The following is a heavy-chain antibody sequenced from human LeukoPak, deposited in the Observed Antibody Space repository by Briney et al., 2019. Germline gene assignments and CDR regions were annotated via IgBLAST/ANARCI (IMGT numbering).Heavy chain of an antibody. CDR1: GFTFSSYS. V-gene: IGHV3-48*01. J-gene: IGHJ3*02. D-gene: IGHD4-11*01. CDR2: ISSSSSTI. Sequence: RAGGSLRLSCAASGFTFSSYSMNWVRQAPGKGLEWVSYISSSSSTIYYADSVKGRFTISRDNAKNSLYLQMNSLRAEDTAVYYCARNSKGDAFDIWGQGTMVTVSS. CDR3: ARNSKGDAFDI.